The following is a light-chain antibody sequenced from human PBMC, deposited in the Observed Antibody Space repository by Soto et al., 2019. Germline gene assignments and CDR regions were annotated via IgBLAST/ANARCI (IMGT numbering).Light chain of an antibody. Sequence: NFMLTQPHSVSESPGQTVVISCTRSSGSFASDSVQWYQQRPGSAPTTVIFGGNQRPSGVSDRFSASIDSSSKSASLTISGLQTEDEADYYCHSYDAENYVVFGGGTKVTVL. J-gene: IGLJ2*01. CDR3: HSYDAENYVV. V-gene: IGLV6-57*04. CDR2: GGN. CDR1: SGSFASDS.